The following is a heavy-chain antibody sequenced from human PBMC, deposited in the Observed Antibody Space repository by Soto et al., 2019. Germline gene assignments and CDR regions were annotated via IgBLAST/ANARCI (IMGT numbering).Heavy chain of an antibody. CDR1: GGSITTSY. V-gene: IGHV4-59*01. Sequence: PSETLSLTCTVSGGSITTSYWSWIRQPPGKGLEWIGYIYHSGSTNYSPSLNSRVTISIDTSKNQFSLRLSSVTAADAAVYYCARGALGGAFDYWGQGALVTVAS. CDR3: ARGALGGAFDY. D-gene: IGHD3-16*01. CDR2: IYHSGST. J-gene: IGHJ4*02.